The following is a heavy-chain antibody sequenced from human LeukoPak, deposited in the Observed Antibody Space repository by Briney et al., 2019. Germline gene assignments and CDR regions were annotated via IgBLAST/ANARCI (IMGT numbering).Heavy chain of an antibody. Sequence: GASVKVSCKAAGYSFTTYYMHWVRQAPGQGLEWMGIINPSGTITNYAQKFQGRVAMTRDTSTSTVYMELSSLRSDDTAAYYCARDDGSAGMVYWGQGTLVTVSS. CDR1: GYSFTTYY. D-gene: IGHD1-26*01. CDR2: INPSGTIT. J-gene: IGHJ4*02. CDR3: ARDDGSAGMVY. V-gene: IGHV1-46*01.